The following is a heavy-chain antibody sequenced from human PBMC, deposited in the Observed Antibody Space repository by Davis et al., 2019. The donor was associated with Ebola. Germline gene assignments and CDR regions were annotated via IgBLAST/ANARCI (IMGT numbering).Heavy chain of an antibody. D-gene: IGHD2-15*01. Sequence: GGSLRLSCAASGFTFSSYAMSWVRQAPGKGLEWVSAFSGSGGSTYYADSVKGRFTISRDNSKNTLYLQMNSLRAEDTALYYCAKDDGYCSGGSCYQFDYWGQGTLVTVSS. CDR2: FSGSGGST. J-gene: IGHJ4*02. CDR1: GFTFSSYA. CDR3: AKDDGYCSGGSCYQFDY. V-gene: IGHV3-23*01.